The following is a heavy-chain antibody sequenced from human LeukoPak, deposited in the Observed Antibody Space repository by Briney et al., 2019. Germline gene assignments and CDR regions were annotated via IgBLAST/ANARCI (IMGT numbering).Heavy chain of an antibody. D-gene: IGHD3-16*01. CDR3: AREAYHYYGMDV. CDR1: GFSVSSNY. J-gene: IGHJ6*02. CDR2: TYSGGTT. V-gene: IGHV3-66*01. Sequence: GKSLRLSCAASGFSVSSNYMSWVRQAPGKGLEWVSVTYSGGTTYYADSVKGRFTISRDNSKSTLYLQTNSLRAEDTAVYYCAREAYHYYGMDVWGQGTTVTVSS.